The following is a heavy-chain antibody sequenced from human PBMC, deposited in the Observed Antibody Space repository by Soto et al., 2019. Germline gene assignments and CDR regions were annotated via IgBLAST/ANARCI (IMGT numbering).Heavy chain of an antibody. Sequence: PGGSLRLSCAASGFTFSGYIMNWVRQAPGKGLEWVSYISSSSSTIYYADSVKGRFTISRDNAKNSLYLQMNSLRDEDTAVYYCARASYYDYVWGSYRAYYFDYWGQGTLVTSPQ. CDR1: GFTFSGYI. CDR3: ARASYYDYVWGSYRAYYFDY. V-gene: IGHV3-48*02. J-gene: IGHJ4*02. D-gene: IGHD3-16*02. CDR2: ISSSSSTI.